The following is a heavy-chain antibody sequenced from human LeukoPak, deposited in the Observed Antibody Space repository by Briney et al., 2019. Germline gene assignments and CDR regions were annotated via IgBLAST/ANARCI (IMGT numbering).Heavy chain of an antibody. V-gene: IGHV3-23*01. CDR2: ISGSGGNT. Sequence: GGSLRLSCAASGFTFTTYAMSWLRQAPGKGLEWVSAISGSGGNTYYTDSVKGRFTISRDNSKNSVYLQMSSLRAEDTAVYYCARRAYDSSGYPNWGQGTLVTVSS. D-gene: IGHD3-22*01. J-gene: IGHJ4*02. CDR3: ARRAYDSSGYPN. CDR1: GFTFTTYA.